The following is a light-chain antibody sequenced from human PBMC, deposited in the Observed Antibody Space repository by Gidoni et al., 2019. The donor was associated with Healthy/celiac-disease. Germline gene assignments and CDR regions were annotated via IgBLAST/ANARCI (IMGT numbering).Light chain of an antibody. J-gene: IGKJ2*01. CDR2: DAS. Sequence: DIQMTQSPSSLSASVGDRVTITCQASQDIRNYLNWYQQKPGKAPKLLIYDASDVETGVPSGFSGSGSGTDFTFTISSLQPEDIATYYCQQYGDLPPTFGQGTKLEIK. CDR1: QDIRNY. CDR3: QQYGDLPPT. V-gene: IGKV1-33*01.